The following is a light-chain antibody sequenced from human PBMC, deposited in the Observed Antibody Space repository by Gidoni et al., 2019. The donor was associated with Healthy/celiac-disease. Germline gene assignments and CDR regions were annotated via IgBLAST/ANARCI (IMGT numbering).Light chain of an antibody. CDR3: QQYYSTPGT. V-gene: IGKV4-1*01. Sequence: DIVMTQSPDSLAVSLCERATINCKSSQSVLYSSNNNNYLAWYQQKPGQPPKLLIYWASTRESGVPDRFSGSGSGTDFTLTISSLQAEDVAVYYCQQYYSTPGTLGQGTKVEIK. CDR2: WAS. CDR1: QSVLYSSNNNNY. J-gene: IGKJ1*01.